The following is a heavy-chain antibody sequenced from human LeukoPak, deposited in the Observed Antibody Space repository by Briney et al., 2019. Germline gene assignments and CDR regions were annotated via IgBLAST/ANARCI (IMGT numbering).Heavy chain of an antibody. J-gene: IGHJ4*02. D-gene: IGHD3-22*01. V-gene: IGHV3-48*01. Sequence: PGGSLRLSCAASGFTFSSYSMNWVRQAPGKGLEWVSYISSSSSTIYYADSVKGRFTISRDNAKNSLYLQMNSLRAEDTAVYYCASDYYDSSGYYYALSYFDYWGQGTLVTVSS. CDR3: ASDYYDSSGYYYALSYFDY. CDR1: GFTFSSYS. CDR2: ISSSSSTI.